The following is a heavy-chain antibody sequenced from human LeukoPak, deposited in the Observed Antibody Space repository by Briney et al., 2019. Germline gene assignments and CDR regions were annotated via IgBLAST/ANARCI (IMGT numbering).Heavy chain of an antibody. D-gene: IGHD1-1*01. J-gene: IGHJ3*02. CDR2: IIPTLGIA. Sequence: GASVNVSCKASGGTFSSYAISWVRQAPGQGLEWMGRIIPTLGIANYAQKFQGRVTITADKSTSTAYMELSSLRSEDTAVYYCARERRGDAFDIWGQGTMVTVSS. CDR3: ARERRGDAFDI. V-gene: IGHV1-69*04. CDR1: GGTFSSYA.